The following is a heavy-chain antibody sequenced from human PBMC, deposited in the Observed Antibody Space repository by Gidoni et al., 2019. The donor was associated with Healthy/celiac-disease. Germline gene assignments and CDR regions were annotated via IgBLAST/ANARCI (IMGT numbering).Heavy chain of an antibody. CDR3: AKDRSSGWYTGYYFDY. CDR2: ISWNSGSI. CDR1: GFTFDDYA. Sequence: EVQLVESGGGLVQPGRSLRLSCAASGFTFDDYAMHWVRQAPGKGLEWVSGISWNSGSIGYADSVKGRFTISRDNAKNSLYLQMNSLRAEDTALYYCAKDRSSGWYTGYYFDYWGQGTLVTVSS. D-gene: IGHD6-19*01. V-gene: IGHV3-9*01. J-gene: IGHJ4*02.